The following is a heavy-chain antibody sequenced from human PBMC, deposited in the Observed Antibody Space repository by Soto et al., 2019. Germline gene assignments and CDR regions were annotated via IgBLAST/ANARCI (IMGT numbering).Heavy chain of an antibody. D-gene: IGHD3-3*01. CDR3: NTGFTIFGVVIKGLDY. V-gene: IGHV3-15*01. CDR1: GFTFSNAW. J-gene: IGHJ4*02. Sequence: EVQRVESGGGLLKPGESLRLSCAASGFTFSNAWMSWVRQAPGKGLEWVGRIKSKTDGGTTDYAAPVKGRFTISRDDSKNTLYLQMNSLKTEDTAVYYCNTGFTIFGVVIKGLDYWGQGTLVTVSS. CDR2: IKSKTDGGTT.